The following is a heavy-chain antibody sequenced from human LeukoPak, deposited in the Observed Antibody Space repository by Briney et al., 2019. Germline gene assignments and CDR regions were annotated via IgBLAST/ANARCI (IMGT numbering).Heavy chain of an antibody. CDR2: ISYDGSNK. D-gene: IGHD3-22*01. J-gene: IGHJ4*02. Sequence: HPGGSLRLSCAASGFTFSSYGMHWVRQAPGKGLEWVAVISYDGSNKYYADSVKGRFTISRDNSKNTLYLQMNSLRAEDTAVYYCAKDAHYYDSSGYLRYWGQGTLVTVSS. V-gene: IGHV3-30*18. CDR3: AKDAHYYDSSGYLRY. CDR1: GFTFSSYG.